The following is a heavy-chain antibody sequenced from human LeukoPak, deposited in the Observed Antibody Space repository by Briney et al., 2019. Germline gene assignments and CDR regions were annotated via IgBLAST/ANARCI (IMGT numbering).Heavy chain of an antibody. CDR1: GYSFSDYY. J-gene: IGHJ5*02. CDR2: INPTSGGT. Sequence: ASVKVSCKASGYSFSDYYMHWVRQAPGQGLEWMGWINPTSGGTKYEETFQGRVIMTSDTTLSTAYMELGRLSSDDTATYFCSRGSSLTAVGGGNWFDPWGQGTLVTVSS. V-gene: IGHV1-2*02. D-gene: IGHD6-13*01. CDR3: SRGSSLTAVGGGNWFDP.